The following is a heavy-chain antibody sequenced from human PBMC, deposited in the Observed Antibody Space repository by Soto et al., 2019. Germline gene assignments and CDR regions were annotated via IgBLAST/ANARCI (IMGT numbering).Heavy chain of an antibody. CDR1: GFTFSEYY. D-gene: IGHD3-16*01. CDR3: ARVMGGGTDX. V-gene: IGHV3-11*06. CDR2: ISSGGSHT. J-gene: IGHJ4*02. Sequence: GGSLRLSCAGSGFTFSEYYMSWIRQPPGKGLQWIAYISSGGSHTDYSDSVRGRFTSSRDNAKNSLYLHMNNLRDEDTAIYFCARVMGGGTDXLGPGTQVTVSX.